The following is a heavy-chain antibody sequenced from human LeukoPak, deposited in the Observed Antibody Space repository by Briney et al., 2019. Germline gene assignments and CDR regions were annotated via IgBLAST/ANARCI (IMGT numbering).Heavy chain of an antibody. CDR3: AKSRGESRGASNY. CDR2: ISGSGDTT. Sequence: GGSLRLSCAASGFTFSSYAMNWGRQAPGKGLEWVSFISGSGDTTYYADSAKGRFTISRDSSKNTLYLQMNSLRAEDTAVYYCAKSRGESRGASNYWGQGTLVTVSS. J-gene: IGHJ4*02. CDR1: GFTFSSYA. D-gene: IGHD1-26*01. V-gene: IGHV3-23*01.